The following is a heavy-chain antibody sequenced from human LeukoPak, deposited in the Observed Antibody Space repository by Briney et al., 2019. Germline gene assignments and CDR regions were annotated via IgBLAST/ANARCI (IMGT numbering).Heavy chain of an antibody. V-gene: IGHV1-69*04. CDR2: IIPILGMA. CDR1: GGTFSSYA. J-gene: IGHJ6*02. D-gene: IGHD2-15*01. Sequence: ASVKVSCKASGGTFSSYAISWVRQAPGQGLEWMGRIIPILGMANYAQKFQGRVTITADKSTSTAYMELSSLRSEDTAVYYCARYCSGGSCYSLSVDYYYGMDVWGQGTTVTVSS. CDR3: ARYCSGGSCYSLSVDYYYGMDV.